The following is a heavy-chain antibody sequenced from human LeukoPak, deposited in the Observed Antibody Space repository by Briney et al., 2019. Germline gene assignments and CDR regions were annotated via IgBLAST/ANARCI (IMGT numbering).Heavy chain of an antibody. CDR1: GFTLSTYW. Sequence: GGSLRLSCVASGFTLSTYWMHWVRQAPGKGLVWVSRINSDGSATSYADSVMVRFTISRDSAKNTLYLQMNSLRPEDTAVYYCARGNKWSFDSWGQGALSPSPQ. CDR3: ARGNKWSFDS. J-gene: IGHJ4*02. D-gene: IGHD2-15*01. V-gene: IGHV3-74*01. CDR2: INSDGSAT.